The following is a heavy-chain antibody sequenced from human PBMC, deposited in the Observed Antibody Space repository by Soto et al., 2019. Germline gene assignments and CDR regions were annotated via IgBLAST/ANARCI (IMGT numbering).Heavy chain of an antibody. V-gene: IGHV1-3*01. D-gene: IGHD4-17*01. J-gene: IGHJ4*02. CDR3: AIVNSSPYGDYPDGLDY. Sequence: ASVKVSCKASGYTFTSYAMHWVRQAPGQRLEWMGWINAGNGNTKYSQKFQGRVTITRDTSASTAYMELSSLRSEDTAVYYCAIVNSSPYGDYPDGLDYWGQGTLVNVSS. CDR2: INAGNGNT. CDR1: GYTFTSYA.